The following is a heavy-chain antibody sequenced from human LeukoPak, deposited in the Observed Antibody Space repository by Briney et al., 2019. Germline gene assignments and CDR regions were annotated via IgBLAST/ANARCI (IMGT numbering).Heavy chain of an antibody. Sequence: GGSLRLSCAAAGFTFSSYAMSWVRQAPGKGLEWVSAISGSGGSTYYADSVKGRFTISRDNSKNTLYLQMNSLRAEDTAVYYCARGGYSSSWYRFDYWGQGTLVTVSS. CDR3: ARGGYSSSWYRFDY. CDR2: ISGSGGST. J-gene: IGHJ4*02. V-gene: IGHV3-23*01. D-gene: IGHD6-13*01. CDR1: GFTFSSYA.